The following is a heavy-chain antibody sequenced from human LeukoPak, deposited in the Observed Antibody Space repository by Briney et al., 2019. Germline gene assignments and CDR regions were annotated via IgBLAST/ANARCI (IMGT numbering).Heavy chain of an antibody. V-gene: IGHV4-4*09. CDR3: ARLLDYYDSSRLGSFDC. J-gene: IGHJ4*02. CDR1: GGSISSYY. D-gene: IGHD3-22*01. Sequence: SETLSLTCTVAGGSISSYYWSWIRQPPGKGLEWIGYINTSGSTNYHTSLKSRVTMSVDTTESQFSLWLCSVTAADTAVYYCARLLDYYDSSRLGSFDCGGQGTLVTVSS. CDR2: INTSGST.